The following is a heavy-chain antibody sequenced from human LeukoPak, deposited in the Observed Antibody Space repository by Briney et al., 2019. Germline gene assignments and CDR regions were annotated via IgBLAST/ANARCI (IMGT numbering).Heavy chain of an antibody. CDR1: GFTFSSYS. D-gene: IGHD2-8*01. CDR3: AIDREGTNGVCYTDY. CDR2: ISSSSSYI. J-gene: IGHJ4*02. V-gene: IGHV3-21*01. Sequence: GGSLRLSCAASGFTFSSYSMNWVRQAPGKGLEWVSSISSSSSYIYYADSVKGRFTISRDNAKNSLYLQMNSLRAEDTAVYYCAIDREGTNGVCYTDYWGQGTLVTVSS.